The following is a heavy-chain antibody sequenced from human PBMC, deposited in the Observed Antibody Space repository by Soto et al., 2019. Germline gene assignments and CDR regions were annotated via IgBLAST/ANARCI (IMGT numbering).Heavy chain of an antibody. CDR2: INHSGST. CDR3: ARDSSYYYYYSGMDV. J-gene: IGHJ6*02. Sequence: SETLSLTCAVYGGSFSGYYWSWIRQPPGKGLEWIGEINHSGSTNYNPSLKSRVTISVDTSKNQFSLKLSSVTAADTAVYYCARDSSYYYYYSGMDVWGQGTTVTVSS. V-gene: IGHV4-34*01. D-gene: IGHD6-6*01. CDR1: GGSFSGYY.